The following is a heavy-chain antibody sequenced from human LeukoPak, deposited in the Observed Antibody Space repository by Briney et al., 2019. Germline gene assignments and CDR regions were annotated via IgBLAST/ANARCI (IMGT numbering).Heavy chain of an antibody. CDR3: AKGSRSSSYYYYGMDV. J-gene: IGHJ6*02. Sequence: PGGSLRLSCAASGFTFSSYGMHWVRQAPGKGLEWVAVISYDGSNKYYADSVKGRFTISRDNSKNTLYLQMNSLRAEDTAVYYCAKGSRSSSYYYYGMDVWGQGTTVTVSS. CDR1: GFTFSSYG. V-gene: IGHV3-30*18. CDR2: ISYDGSNK. D-gene: IGHD6-13*01.